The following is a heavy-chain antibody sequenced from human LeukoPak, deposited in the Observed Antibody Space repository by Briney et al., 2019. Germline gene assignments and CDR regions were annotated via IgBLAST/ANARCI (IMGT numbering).Heavy chain of an antibody. CDR1: GFTFSSYW. CDR2: ISYDGSNK. Sequence: PGGSLRLSCAASGFTFSSYWIHWVRQAPGKGLEWVAVISYDGSNKYCADSVKGRFTISRDNSKNTLYLQMNSLRAEDTAVYYCARDGEVWSSGWYGSFQHWGQGTLVTVSS. D-gene: IGHD6-19*01. CDR3: ARDGEVWSSGWYGSFQH. V-gene: IGHV3-30*03. J-gene: IGHJ1*01.